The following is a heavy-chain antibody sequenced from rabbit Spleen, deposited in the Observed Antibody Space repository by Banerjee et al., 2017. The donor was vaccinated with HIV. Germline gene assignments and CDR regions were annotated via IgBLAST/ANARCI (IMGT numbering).Heavy chain of an antibody. V-gene: IGHV1S45*01. J-gene: IGHJ4*01. D-gene: IGHD6-1*01. CDR2: IFGGSTDDS. CDR3: ARAGTVGSPTGYATYTL. Sequence: QQQLEESGGGLVQPEGSLTLTCTTSGLSFNTTYYMCWVRQAPGKGLEWITCIFGGSTDDSYYASWAKGRFTIYKVSSTTVTLQMTSLTAADTATYSCARAGTVGSPTGYATYTLWGQGTLVTVS. CDR1: GLSFNTTYY.